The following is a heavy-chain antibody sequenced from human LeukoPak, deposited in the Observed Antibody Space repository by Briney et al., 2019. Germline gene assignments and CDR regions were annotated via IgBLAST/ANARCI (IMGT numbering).Heavy chain of an antibody. V-gene: IGHV4-59*01. CDR3: ASGREDYFDY. CDR2: IYYSGST. D-gene: IGHD1-26*01. J-gene: IGHJ4*02. CDR1: GCSISSYY. Sequence: SETLSLTRTVSGCSISSYYWSWIRQPPGKGLEWIGYIYYSGSTNYNPSLKSRVTISVDTSKNQFSLKLSSVTAADTAVYYCASGREDYFDYWGQGTLVTVSS.